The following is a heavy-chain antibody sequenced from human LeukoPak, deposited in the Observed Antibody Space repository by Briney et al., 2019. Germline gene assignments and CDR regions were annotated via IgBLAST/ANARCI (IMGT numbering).Heavy chain of an antibody. CDR2: INPSGGST. Sequence: ASVKVSCKASGYTFTSYYMHWVRQAPGQGLEWMGIINPSGGSTSYAQKFQGRVTMTRDMSTSTVYMELSSLRSEDTAVYYCARAPVTYYYGSGRTRFDYWSQGTLVTVSS. J-gene: IGHJ4*02. D-gene: IGHD3-10*01. CDR1: GYTFTSYY. V-gene: IGHV1-46*01. CDR3: ARAPVTYYYGSGRTRFDY.